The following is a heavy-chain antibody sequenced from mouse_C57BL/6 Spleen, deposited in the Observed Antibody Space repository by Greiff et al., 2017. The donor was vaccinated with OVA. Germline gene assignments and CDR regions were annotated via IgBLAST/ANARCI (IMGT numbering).Heavy chain of an antibody. CDR2: INPNNGGT. J-gene: IGHJ1*03. V-gene: IGHV1-18*01. CDR3: ARESYRWGYFDV. Sequence: EVQLQQSGPELVKPGASVKIPCRASGYTFTDYNMDWVKQSHGKSLEWIGDINPNNGGTIYNQKFKGKATLTVDKSSSTAYMELRSLTSEDTAVYYCARESYRWGYFDVWGTGTTVTVSS. D-gene: IGHD2-3*01. CDR1: GYTFTDYN.